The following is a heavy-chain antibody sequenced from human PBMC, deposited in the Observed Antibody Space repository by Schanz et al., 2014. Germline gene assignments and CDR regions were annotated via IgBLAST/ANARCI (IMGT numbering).Heavy chain of an antibody. J-gene: IGHJ4*02. CDR3: ARGGSGSHYRLDY. D-gene: IGHD1-26*01. CDR1: GFPFSSFP. Sequence: EVQLMESGGGLVKPGGSLRLSGEASGFPFSSFPMTWVRQAPGKGLEWVSYISGSSRTIYYADSMKGRFTVSRDNAENALYLQMNSLRAEDTGLYFCARGGSGSHYRLDYWGQGTLVTVSS. V-gene: IGHV3-48*01. CDR2: ISGSSRTI.